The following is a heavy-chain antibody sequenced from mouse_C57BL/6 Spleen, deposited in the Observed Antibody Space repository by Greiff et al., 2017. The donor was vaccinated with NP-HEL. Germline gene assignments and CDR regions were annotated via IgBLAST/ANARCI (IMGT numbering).Heavy chain of an antibody. CDR3: TSGNYIDY. Sequence: VQLQQSGAELVRPGASVKLSCTASGFNIKDDYMHWVKQRPEQGLEWIGWIDPENGDTEYASKFQGKATITADTSFNTAYLQLRSLTSEDTAVYYCTSGNYIDYWGQGTTLTVSS. CDR2: IDPENGDT. D-gene: IGHD1-1*02. J-gene: IGHJ2*01. V-gene: IGHV14-4*01. CDR1: GFNIKDDY.